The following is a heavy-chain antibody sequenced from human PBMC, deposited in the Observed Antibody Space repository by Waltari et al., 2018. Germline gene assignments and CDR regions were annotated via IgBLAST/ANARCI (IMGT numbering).Heavy chain of an antibody. J-gene: IGHJ4*02. CDR1: GNTFSSYT. Sequence: QVQLVQSGAEVTKPGSSVKVSCKAYGNTFSSYTISWVRQAPGQGPEWMGRIIPILGIANYAQKFQGRVTITADKSTSTAYMELSSLRSEDTAVYYCARGVWGIVGATNHLDSWGQGTLVTVSS. CDR3: ARGVWGIVGATNHLDS. V-gene: IGHV1-69*02. CDR2: IIPILGIA. D-gene: IGHD1-26*01.